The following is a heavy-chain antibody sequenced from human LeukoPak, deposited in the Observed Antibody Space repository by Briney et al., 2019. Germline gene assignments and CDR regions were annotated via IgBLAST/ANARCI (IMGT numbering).Heavy chain of an antibody. J-gene: IGHJ4*02. D-gene: IGHD3-22*01. CDR1: GFTFSSYA. CDR3: ARGEGSGYETDYFDY. V-gene: IGHV3-30*01. CDR2: ISYDGSNK. Sequence: GGSLRLSCAASGFTFSSYAMHWVRQAPGKGLEWVAVISYDGSNKYYADSVKGRFTISRDNSKNTLYLQMNSLRAEDTAVYYCARGEGSGYETDYFDYWGQGTLVTVSS.